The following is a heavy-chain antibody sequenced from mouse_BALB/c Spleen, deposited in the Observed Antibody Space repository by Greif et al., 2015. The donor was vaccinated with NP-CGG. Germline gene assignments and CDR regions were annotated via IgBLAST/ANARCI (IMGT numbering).Heavy chain of an antibody. D-gene: IGHD4-1*01. Sequence: VQLQQSGAELAKPGASVKMSCKASGYTFTSYWMHWVKQRPGQGLEWIGYINPSTGYTEYNQKFKDKATLTADKSSITAYMQRNSLTSEDAAVYYCARKGLTWAFDYWCQGTTRPVSS. CDR2: INPSTGYT. V-gene: IGHV1-7*01. J-gene: IGHJ2*01. CDR1: GYTFTSYW. CDR3: ARKGLTWAFDY.